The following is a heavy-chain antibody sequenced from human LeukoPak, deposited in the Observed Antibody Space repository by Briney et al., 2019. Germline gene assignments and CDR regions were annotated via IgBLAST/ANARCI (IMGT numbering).Heavy chain of an antibody. D-gene: IGHD3-22*01. V-gene: IGHV4-59*08. CDR2: IYSSGSA. J-gene: IGHJ4*01. Sequence: SETLPLTCTVSGSSINNNFWTWIQQPPRKGLEWIGYIYSSGSANYNPSIKRRVIISGDTSKNQTSLTLTSLTAADTAVYFCARHRDYYDTWGRGTLVTVSS. CDR3: ARHRDYYDT. CDR1: GSSINNNF.